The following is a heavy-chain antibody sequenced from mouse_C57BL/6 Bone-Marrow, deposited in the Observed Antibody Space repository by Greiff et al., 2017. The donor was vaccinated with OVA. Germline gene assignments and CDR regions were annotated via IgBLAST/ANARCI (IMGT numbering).Heavy chain of an antibody. V-gene: IGHV10-1*01. J-gene: IGHJ4*01. Sequence: EVQLVESGGGLVQPKGSLKLSCAASGFSFNTYAMNWVRQAPGKSLEWVARIRSKSNNYATYYADSVKARFTISRDDSESMLYLQMNNLKTEDTVMYYGVRSYYGSTLRYAMDYWGQGTSVTVSS. D-gene: IGHD1-1*01. CDR3: VRSYYGSTLRYAMDY. CDR2: IRSKSNNYAT. CDR1: GFSFNTYA.